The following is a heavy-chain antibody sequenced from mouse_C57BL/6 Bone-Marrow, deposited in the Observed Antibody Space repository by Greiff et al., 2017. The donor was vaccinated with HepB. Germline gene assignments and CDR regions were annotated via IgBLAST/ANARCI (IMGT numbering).Heavy chain of an antibody. Sequence: QVQLQQSGAELVKPGASVKISCKASGYAFSSYWMNWVKQRPGKGLEWIGQIYPGDGDTNYNGKFKGKATLTADKSSSTAYMQLSSLTSEDSAVYFCARQGFYDGYHGRYWYFDVWGTGTTVTVSS. CDR1: GYAFSSYW. CDR2: IYPGDGDT. CDR3: ARQGFYDGYHGRYWYFDV. D-gene: IGHD2-3*01. V-gene: IGHV1-80*01. J-gene: IGHJ1*03.